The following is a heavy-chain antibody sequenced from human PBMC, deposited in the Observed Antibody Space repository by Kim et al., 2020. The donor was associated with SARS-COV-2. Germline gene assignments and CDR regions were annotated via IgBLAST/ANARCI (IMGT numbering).Heavy chain of an antibody. CDR3: AKSFSGSYFGYDY. V-gene: IGHV3-30*18. CDR1: GFTFNTYG. J-gene: IGHJ4*02. CDR2: ISYDGSKK. Sequence: GGSLRLSCAASGFTFNTYGIHWVRQAPGKGLEWVAVISYDGSKKYYADSVKGRFTISRDNSKNTLSLQMNSLRTEDTAVYYCAKSFSGSYFGYDYWGQGTLVPVSS. D-gene: IGHD1-26*01.